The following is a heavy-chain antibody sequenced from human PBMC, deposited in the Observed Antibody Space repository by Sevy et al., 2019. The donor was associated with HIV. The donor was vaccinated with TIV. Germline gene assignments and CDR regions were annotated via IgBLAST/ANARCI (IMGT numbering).Heavy chain of an antibody. Sequence: LSLTCAASGFTFRNAWMSWVRQAPGKGLEWVGRIKSQTDGGTTEYAAPVKGRFTISSDDSKNTLYLQMNSLKTEDTAVYYCTTEITMIVVVIKGNYWGQGTLVTVSS. CDR2: IKSQTDGGTT. J-gene: IGHJ4*02. V-gene: IGHV3-15*01. CDR1: GFTFRNAW. D-gene: IGHD3-22*01. CDR3: TTEITMIVVVIKGNY.